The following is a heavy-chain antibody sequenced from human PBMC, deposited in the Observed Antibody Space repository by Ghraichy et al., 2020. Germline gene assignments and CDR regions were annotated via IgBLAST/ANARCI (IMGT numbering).Heavy chain of an antibody. CDR2: IRSRPLGGTT. V-gene: IGHV3-49*04. J-gene: IGHJ4*02. Sequence: GVLRLSCSASGFTFADYTVTWVRQAPGKGLEWVGFIRSRPLGGTTEYAASVEGRFTISRDDSKSIAYLQVNSLKTEDTAVYYCARVYYFDTTAYYYVRFFDYWGQGTLVTVSS. CDR3: ARVYYFDTTAYYYVRFFDY. CDR1: GFTFADYT. D-gene: IGHD3-22*01.